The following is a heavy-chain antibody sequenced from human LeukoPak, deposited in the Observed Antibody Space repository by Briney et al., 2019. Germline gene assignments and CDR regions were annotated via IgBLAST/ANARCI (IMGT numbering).Heavy chain of an antibody. Sequence: GGSLRLSCAASGITFSGFAMSWVRRTPGKGLEWVSGISASGDNKLYADSVKGRFTISRDNSKNTLYREMNSLRAEDTAIYYCAKMKGHPLPKYYMDVWGQGTTVTVSS. J-gene: IGHJ6*01. V-gene: IGHV3-23*01. CDR2: ISASGDNK. CDR1: GITFSGFA. CDR3: AKMKGHPLPKYYMDV. D-gene: IGHD1-26*01.